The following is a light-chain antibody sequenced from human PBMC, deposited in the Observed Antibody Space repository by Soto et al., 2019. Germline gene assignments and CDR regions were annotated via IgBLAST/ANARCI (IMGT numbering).Light chain of an antibody. V-gene: IGKV3-11*01. Sequence: EIVLTQSPATLSLSPGERATLSCRASQSVSSYLAWYQQKPGQAPRLLIYDASNRATGIPARFSGSGSGTDFTLTISSLELEDFAVYYCQQRSTFGQGTKLEIK. CDR2: DAS. CDR3: QQRST. J-gene: IGKJ2*01. CDR1: QSVSSY.